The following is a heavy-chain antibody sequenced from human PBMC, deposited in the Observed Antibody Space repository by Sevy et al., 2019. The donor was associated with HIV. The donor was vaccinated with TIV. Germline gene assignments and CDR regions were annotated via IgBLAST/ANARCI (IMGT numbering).Heavy chain of an antibody. CDR1: GITFNNAW. CDR3: TTEALDGDYGDYYVYGMDV. J-gene: IGHJ6*02. Sequence: GESLKISCAASGITFNNAWMSWVRQAPGKGLEWVGRIKGKIDDGTTDYAAPVKGRFTISKDDSKNTLYLQMNSLKTEDTAVYYCTTEALDGDYGDYYVYGMDVWGQRTTVTVSS. V-gene: IGHV3-15*01. D-gene: IGHD4-17*01. CDR2: IKGKIDDGTT.